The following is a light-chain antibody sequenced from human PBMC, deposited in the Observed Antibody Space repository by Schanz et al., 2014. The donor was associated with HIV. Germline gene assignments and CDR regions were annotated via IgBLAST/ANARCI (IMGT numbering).Light chain of an antibody. CDR2: SNN. CDR3: ATWDDSLNGWV. V-gene: IGLV1-44*01. Sequence: QSVLTQPPSASGTPGQRVTISCSGSSSNIGSNTVHWYQQLPGTAPKLLIYSNNQRPSGVPDRFSGSKSGTSASLAISGLQSEDEGDYYCATWDDSLNGWVFGGGTKVTVL. CDR1: SSNIGSNT. J-gene: IGLJ3*02.